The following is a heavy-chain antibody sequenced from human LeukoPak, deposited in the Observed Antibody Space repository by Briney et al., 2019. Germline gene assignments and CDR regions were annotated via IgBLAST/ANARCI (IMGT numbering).Heavy chain of an antibody. CDR1: GFTFSDYG. Sequence: GGSLRLSCAASGFTFSDYGMHWVRQAPGKGLEWVAVIANDGRDKKYADSVRGRFTISRDNSKNTVYLQMNSLRAEDTAVFYCVKDMKIKAAGYYFDYWGQGTLVTVSS. V-gene: IGHV3-30*18. J-gene: IGHJ4*02. CDR3: VKDMKIKAAGYYFDY. CDR2: IANDGRDK. D-gene: IGHD6-13*01.